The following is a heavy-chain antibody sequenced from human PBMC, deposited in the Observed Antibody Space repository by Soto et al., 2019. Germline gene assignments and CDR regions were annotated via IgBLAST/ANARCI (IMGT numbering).Heavy chain of an antibody. V-gene: IGHV1-18*04. CDR2: ISIYNDNT. D-gene: IGHD3-10*01. CDR3: ARETYYFGSGTYDDGMDV. J-gene: IGHJ6*02. CDR1: GFTFTSYG. Sequence: ASVKVSCKASGFTFTSYGISWVRQAPGQGLGWMAWISIYNDNTKYAQKFQGRITMTTDTSTSTAYMELGSLRSDDTAVYYCARETYYFGSGTYDDGMDVWGQGTTVTVSS.